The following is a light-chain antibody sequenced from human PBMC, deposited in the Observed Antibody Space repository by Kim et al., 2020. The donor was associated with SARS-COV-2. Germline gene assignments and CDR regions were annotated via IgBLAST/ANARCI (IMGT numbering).Light chain of an antibody. V-gene: IGKV1-5*03. J-gene: IGKJ4*02. CDR3: QKYYSYSVT. Sequence: GSVGDRVTITCRASQSVSSYLAGYKQKPGKAPKLLIYKVFSLEDGVPSRFSGSGSETEFTLTISSLQPDDFATYYCQKYYSYSVTVGGGTKVEIK. CDR1: QSVSSY. CDR2: KVF.